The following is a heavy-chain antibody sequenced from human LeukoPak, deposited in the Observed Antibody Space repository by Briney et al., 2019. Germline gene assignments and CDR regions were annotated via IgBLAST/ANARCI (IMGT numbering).Heavy chain of an antibody. V-gene: IGHV3-53*01. Sequence: GGSLRLSCVGSGFTFSGYWMKWVRQAPEKGLEWVSVIYSGGNTYYADSVSGRFTISRDNSKNTVYLQMNSLRADDTAVYYCARNHILGYWHFDLWGRGTLVTVSS. CDR2: IYSGGNT. D-gene: IGHD1-26*01. CDR3: ARNHILGYWHFDL. J-gene: IGHJ2*01. CDR1: GFTFSGYW.